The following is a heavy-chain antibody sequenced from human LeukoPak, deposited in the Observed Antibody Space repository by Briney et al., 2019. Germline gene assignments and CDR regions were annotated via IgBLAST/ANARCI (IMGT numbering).Heavy chain of an antibody. J-gene: IGHJ4*02. D-gene: IGHD5-24*01. CDR1: GFTFSSYE. V-gene: IGHV3-48*03. CDR3: ARDKRRDYFDY. Sequence: PGGSLRLSCAASGFTFSSYEMNWVRLAPGKGLEWVSYISSSGSTIYYADSVRGRFTISRDNAKNSLYLQMDSLRAEDTAVYYCARDKRRDYFDYWGQGTLVTVSS. CDR2: ISSSGSTI.